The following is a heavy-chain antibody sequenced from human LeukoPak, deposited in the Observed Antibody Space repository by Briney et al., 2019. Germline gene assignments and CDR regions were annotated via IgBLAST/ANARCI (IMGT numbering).Heavy chain of an antibody. CDR3: ARHGTSGTNLNWFDP. Sequence: SETLSLTCTVSGGSISSYYWSWFRQPPGKGLEWIGYIYYNGNTDSNPSLKSRVTISVDTSKNQFSLKLSSVTAADTAVYYCARHGTSGTNLNWFDPWGQGTLVTVSS. J-gene: IGHJ5*02. CDR2: IYYNGNT. D-gene: IGHD1-1*01. CDR1: GGSISSYY. V-gene: IGHV4-59*01.